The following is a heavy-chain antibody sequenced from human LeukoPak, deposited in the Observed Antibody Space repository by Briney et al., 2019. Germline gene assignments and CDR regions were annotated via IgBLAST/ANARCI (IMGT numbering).Heavy chain of an antibody. CDR1: GFTVSSNY. J-gene: IGHJ4*02. CDR2: IYSGGST. V-gene: IGHV3-53*01. Sequence: GGSLRVSCAASGFTVSSNYMNWVRQAPGKGLEWVSVIYSGGSTYYADSVKGRFTISRDNSKNTLYLQMNSLRAEDTAVYYCARDLPIDYWGQGTLVTVSS. CDR3: ARDLPIDY.